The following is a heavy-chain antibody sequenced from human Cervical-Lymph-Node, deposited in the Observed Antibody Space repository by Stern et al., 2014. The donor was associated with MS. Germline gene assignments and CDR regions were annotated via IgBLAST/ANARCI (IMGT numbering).Heavy chain of an antibody. Sequence: VQLVESGAEVKKPGASVKVSCKASGYFFTSYGISWVRQAPGQGLEWMGGISADNGDPNYAQNVQGRVTMTTDTSTNTAYMELSSLRSDDTALYYCARDSLIRTFGVEEGMDVWGQGTTVTVSS. CDR3: ARDSLIRTFGVEEGMDV. CDR2: ISADNGDP. V-gene: IGHV1-18*01. J-gene: IGHJ6*02. CDR1: GYFFTSYG. D-gene: IGHD3-3*01.